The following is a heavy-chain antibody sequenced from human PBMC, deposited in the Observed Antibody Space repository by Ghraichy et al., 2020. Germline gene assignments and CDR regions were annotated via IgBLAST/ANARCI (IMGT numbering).Heavy chain of an antibody. CDR2: ISGSGGST. Sequence: GGSLRLSCAASGFTFSSYAMSWVRQAPGKGLEWVSAISGSGGSTYYADSVKGRFTISRDNSKNTLYLQMNSLRAEDTAVYYCAKDLKASLVVVAATPDYWGQGTLVTVSS. D-gene: IGHD2-15*01. J-gene: IGHJ4*02. CDR3: AKDLKASLVVVAATPDY. CDR1: GFTFSSYA. V-gene: IGHV3-23*01.